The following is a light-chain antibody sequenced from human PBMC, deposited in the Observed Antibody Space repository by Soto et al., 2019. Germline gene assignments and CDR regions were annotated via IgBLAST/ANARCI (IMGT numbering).Light chain of an antibody. CDR2: SNN. V-gene: IGLV1-44*01. CDR3: KSYDRSLSGYV. J-gene: IGLJ1*01. CDR1: SSNIARNT. Sequence: QSVLTQPPSASGTPGQRVTISCSGSSSNIARNTVNWYEQLPGTAPKLLIYSNNQRPSGVPDRFSGSKSGTSASLAISGLQSGDEADSYCKSYDRSLSGYVFGTGTKVTVL.